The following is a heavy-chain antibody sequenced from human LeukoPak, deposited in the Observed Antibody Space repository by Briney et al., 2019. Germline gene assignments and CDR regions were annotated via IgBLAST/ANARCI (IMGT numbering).Heavy chain of an antibody. J-gene: IGHJ5*02. V-gene: IGHV1-69*13. D-gene: IGHD3-9*01. CDR1: GGTFSSYA. CDR3: ASHSAEYDILTGYHSYNSFDP. CDR2: IISIFGTA. Sequence: GASVKVSCKASGGTFSSYAISWVRQAPGQGLEWMGGIISIFGTANYAQKFQGRVTITADESTSTAYMELSSLRSEDTAVYYCASHSAEYDILTGYHSYNSFDPWGQGILVTVSS.